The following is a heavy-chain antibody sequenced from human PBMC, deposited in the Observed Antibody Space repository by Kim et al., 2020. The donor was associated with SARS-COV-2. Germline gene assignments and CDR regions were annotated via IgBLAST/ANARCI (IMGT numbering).Heavy chain of an antibody. CDR1: GFTFSSYG. V-gene: IGHV3-33*01. D-gene: IGHD2-15*01. Sequence: GGSLRLSCAASGFTFSSYGMHWVRQAPGKGLEWVAAIWYDGSNKYYADSVKGRFTISRDNSKNTLYLQMNGLRAEDTAVYYCARGGLGLVVVAATQFDPWGQGTLVTVSS. CDR2: IWYDGSNK. J-gene: IGHJ5*02. CDR3: ARGGLGLVVVAATQFDP.